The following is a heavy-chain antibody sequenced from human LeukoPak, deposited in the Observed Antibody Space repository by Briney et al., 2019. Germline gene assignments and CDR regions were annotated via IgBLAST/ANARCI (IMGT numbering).Heavy chain of an antibody. CDR3: ARIYCSSTSCLDY. CDR1: GYSFTSYW. D-gene: IGHD2-2*01. CDR2: VYPGDSDT. J-gene: IGHJ4*02. Sequence: GESLKTSCKGSGYSFTSYWIGWLRQTPGKGLEWMGIVYPGDSDTRYSPSFQGQVTISADKSISTAYLQWSSLKASDTAMYYCARIYCSSTSCLDYWGQGTLVTVSS. V-gene: IGHV5-51*01.